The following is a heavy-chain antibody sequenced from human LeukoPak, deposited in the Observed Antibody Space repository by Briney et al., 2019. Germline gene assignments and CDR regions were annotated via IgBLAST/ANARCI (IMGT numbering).Heavy chain of an antibody. V-gene: IGHV3-66*01. CDR1: GGSISSYY. CDR3: ARGIEYYYDSSGYYYY. CDR2: IYSGGST. D-gene: IGHD3-22*01. J-gene: IGHJ4*02. Sequence: PSETLSLTCTVSGGSISSYYWSWVRQAPGKGLEWVSVIYSGGSTYYADSVKGRFTISRDNSKNTLYLQMNSLRAEDTAVYYCARGIEYYYDSSGYYYYWGQGTLVTVSS.